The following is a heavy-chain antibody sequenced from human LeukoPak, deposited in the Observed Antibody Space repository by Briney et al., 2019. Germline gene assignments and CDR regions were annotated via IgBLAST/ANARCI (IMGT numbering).Heavy chain of an antibody. CDR3: ARGTMTTVTFDY. V-gene: IGHV4-39*07. CDR2: IYYSGST. CDR1: GDSFTSVTDY. D-gene: IGHD4-17*01. J-gene: IGHJ4*02. Sequence: SETLSLTCTVSGDSFTSVTDYWAWIRQPPGKGLEWIGSIYYSGSTYYNPSLKSRVTISVDTSKNQFSLKLSSVTAADTAVYYCARGTMTTVTFDYWGQGTLVTVSS.